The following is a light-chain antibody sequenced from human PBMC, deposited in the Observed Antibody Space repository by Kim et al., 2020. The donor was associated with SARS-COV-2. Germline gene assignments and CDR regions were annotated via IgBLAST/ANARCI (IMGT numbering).Light chain of an antibody. V-gene: IGKV3-20*01. J-gene: IGKJ5*01. CDR3: QQYGDPIT. Sequence: LSPAERAALSCRASQRVDSNYLAWYQQKPGQVPRLLIYEASSRTTGVPDRFTGSGSGTDFTLTINRLEPEDFAVYYCQQYGDPITFGQGTRLEIK. CDR1: QRVDSNY. CDR2: EAS.